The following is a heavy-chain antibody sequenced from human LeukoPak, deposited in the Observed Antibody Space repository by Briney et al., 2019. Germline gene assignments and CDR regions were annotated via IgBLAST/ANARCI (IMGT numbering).Heavy chain of an antibody. V-gene: IGHV4-39*02. CDR2: ISYSGSA. J-gene: IGHJ5*02. Sequence: PGGSLRLSCAASGFTVSSNYMSWVRQPPGKGLEWIGSISYSGSAYYNPSLKSRLTISVDSSKNHFSLILDSVTAADTAVYYCAGHPDYSRFDPWGLGTLVTVSS. D-gene: IGHD4-11*01. CDR1: GFTVSSNY. CDR3: AGHPDYSRFDP.